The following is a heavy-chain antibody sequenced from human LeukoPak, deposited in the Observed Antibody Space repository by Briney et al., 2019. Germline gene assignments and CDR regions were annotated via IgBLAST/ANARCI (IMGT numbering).Heavy chain of an antibody. J-gene: IGHJ5*02. CDR3: ARDYPPSGSWYSWFDP. Sequence: PSGTLSLTCAVSGGSVSSSHWWSWVRPPPGKGLEWIGEIYHSGSTYYNPSLKSRVTISVDTSKNQFSLKLSSVTAADTAVYYCARDYPPSGSWYSWFDPWGQGTLVTVSS. CDR1: GGSVSSSHW. CDR2: IYHSGST. V-gene: IGHV4-4*02. D-gene: IGHD6-13*01.